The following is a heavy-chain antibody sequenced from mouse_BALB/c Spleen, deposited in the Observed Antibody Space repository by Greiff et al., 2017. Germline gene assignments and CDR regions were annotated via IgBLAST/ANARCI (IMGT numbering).Heavy chain of an antibody. V-gene: IGHV5-6*01. CDR2: ISSGGSYT. Sequence: EVNVVESGGDLVKPGGSLKLSCAASGFTFSSYGMSWVRQTPDKRLEWVATISSGGSYTYYPDSVKGRFTISRDNAKNTLYLQMSSLKSEDTAMYYCARSTMIEAMDYWGQGTSVTVSS. D-gene: IGHD2-4*01. CDR1: GFTFSSYG. CDR3: ARSTMIEAMDY. J-gene: IGHJ4*01.